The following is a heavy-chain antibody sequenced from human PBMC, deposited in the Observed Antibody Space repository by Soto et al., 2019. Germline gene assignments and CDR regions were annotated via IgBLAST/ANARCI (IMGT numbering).Heavy chain of an antibody. Sequence: SCKVSGYTLTELSMHWVRQAPGKGLEWVAVIWHDGSDKYYADSVKGRFTMSRDNSKDTVYLQMNSLRAEDTALYYCAREGRIQPNFLDYWGQGTLVTVSS. V-gene: IGHV3-33*01. D-gene: IGHD2-15*01. CDR3: AREGRIQPNFLDY. CDR1: GYTLTELS. J-gene: IGHJ4*02. CDR2: IWHDGSDK.